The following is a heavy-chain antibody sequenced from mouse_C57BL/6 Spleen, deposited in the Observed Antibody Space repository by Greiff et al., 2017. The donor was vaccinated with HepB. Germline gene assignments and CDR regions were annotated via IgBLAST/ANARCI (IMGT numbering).Heavy chain of an antibody. V-gene: IGHV1-26*01. D-gene: IGHD2-4*01. CDR2: INPNNGGT. CDR1: GYTFTDYY. J-gene: IGHJ3*01. CDR3: ARRGYDYDGFAY. Sequence: VQLQQSGPELVKPGASVKISCKASGYTFTDYYMNWVKQSHGKSLEWIGDINPNNGGTSYNQKFKGKATLTVDKSSSTAYMEIRSLTSEDSAVYYCARRGYDYDGFAYWGQGTLVTVSA.